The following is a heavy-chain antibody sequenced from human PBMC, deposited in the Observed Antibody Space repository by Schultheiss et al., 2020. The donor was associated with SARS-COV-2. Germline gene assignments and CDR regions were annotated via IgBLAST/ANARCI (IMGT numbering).Heavy chain of an antibody. CDR3: ATVRIAAAGTDLLGY. CDR2: ISAYNGNT. Sequence: ASVKVSCKASGYTFTGYYMHWVRQAPGQGLEWMGWISAYNGNTNYAQKFQGRVTMTEDTSTDTAYMELSSLRSEDTAVYYCATVRIAAAGTDLLGYWGQGTLVTVSS. J-gene: IGHJ4*02. D-gene: IGHD6-13*01. CDR1: GYTFTGYY. V-gene: IGHV1-2*02.